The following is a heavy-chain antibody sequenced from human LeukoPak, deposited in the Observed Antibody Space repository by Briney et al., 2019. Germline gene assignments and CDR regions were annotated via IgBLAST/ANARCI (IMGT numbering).Heavy chain of an antibody. Sequence: SETLSLTCTVSGGSIINYYWSWFRQPPGKGLEWIGYIYYSGSTNYSPSLRSRLTMSVDTSKNQFSLQLSSVTAADTAVYYCARSFEFIEWIWDDWGQGTLVTVSS. J-gene: IGHJ4*02. V-gene: IGHV4-59*01. CDR1: GGSIINYY. CDR2: IYYSGST. CDR3: ARSFEFIEWIWDD. D-gene: IGHD3-3*01.